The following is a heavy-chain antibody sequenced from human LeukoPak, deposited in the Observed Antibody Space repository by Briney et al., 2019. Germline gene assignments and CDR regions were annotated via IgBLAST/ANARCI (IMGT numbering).Heavy chain of an antibody. CDR2: IYYGGST. J-gene: IGHJ5*02. CDR1: GGSISNGNYY. V-gene: IGHV4-39*01. Sequence: PSQTLSLTCTVSGGSISNGNYYWSWIRQPPGTGLEWIGGIYYGGSTYYNPSLKSRVTISVDTSMNQFSLKLSFVTTADTAVYYCARALGYCSGGSCTRGYNWFDPWGQGTLVTVPS. CDR3: ARALGYCSGGSCTRGYNWFDP. D-gene: IGHD2-15*01.